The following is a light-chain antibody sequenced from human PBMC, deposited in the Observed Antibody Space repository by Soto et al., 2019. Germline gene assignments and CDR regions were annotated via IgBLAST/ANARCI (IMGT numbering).Light chain of an antibody. CDR1: QGVRSN. V-gene: IGKV3-15*01. Sequence: EVVMTQSAVTLSVSPGERPTLSGRASQGVRSNLAWYQQKPGQASSLLIYGAFTRATGITTRFSGTGSGTEFTITISGLQSEDFALYYCQPYNDWPLTVGRGTQVEIK. J-gene: IGKJ4*02. CDR3: QPYNDWPLT. CDR2: GAF.